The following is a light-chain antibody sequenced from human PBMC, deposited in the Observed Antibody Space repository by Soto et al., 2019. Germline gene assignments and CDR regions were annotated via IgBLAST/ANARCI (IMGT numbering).Light chain of an antibody. CDR3: QQRHMWPIT. J-gene: IGKJ5*01. Sequence: EVGLTQSAVTLSLSTGERATLSCRASQSFRGLLAWYQQKPGQAPRLLIYDAYNRATGIPPRFSGSGSGTDFTLTISSLEPEDSAVYYCQQRHMWPITFAQRTRL. V-gene: IGKV3-11*01. CDR1: QSFRGL. CDR2: DAY.